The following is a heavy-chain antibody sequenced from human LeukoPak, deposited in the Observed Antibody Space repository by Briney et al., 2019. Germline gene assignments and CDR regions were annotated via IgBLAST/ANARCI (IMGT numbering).Heavy chain of an antibody. CDR1: GFTFSNYA. J-gene: IGHJ4*02. D-gene: IGHD4-17*01. CDR3: AKVLRSLVYYGDYED. Sequence: GGSLRLSCAASGFTFSNYAMNWVRQAPGKGLEWVSGISDTGRSTYYADSVKGRFTISRSNSKNTLSLQINSLRDENTPVYYCAKVLRSLVYYGDYEDWGQGTLVTVSS. CDR2: ISDTGRST. V-gene: IGHV3-23*01.